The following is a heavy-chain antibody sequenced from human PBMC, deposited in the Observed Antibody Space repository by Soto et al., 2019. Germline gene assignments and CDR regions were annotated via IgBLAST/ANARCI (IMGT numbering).Heavy chain of an antibody. CDR1: GFTVSSNY. CDR2: IYSGGST. J-gene: IGHJ4*02. CDR3: ASLYYYGSGSYYNLIDY. V-gene: IGHV3-66*01. D-gene: IGHD3-10*01. Sequence: GGSLRLSCAASGFTVSSNYMSWVRQAPGKGLEWVSVIYSGGSTYYADSVKGRFTISRDNSKNTLYLQMNSLRAEDTAVYYCASLYYYGSGSYYNLIDYWGQGTLVTVSS.